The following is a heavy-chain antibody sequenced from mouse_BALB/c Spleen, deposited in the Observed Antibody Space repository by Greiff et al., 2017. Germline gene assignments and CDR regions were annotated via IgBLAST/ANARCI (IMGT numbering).Heavy chain of an antibody. J-gene: IGHJ2*01. Sequence: EVHLVESGGDLVKPGGSLKLSCAASGFTFSSYGMSWVRQTPDKRLEWVATISSCGSYTYYPDSVKGRFTISRDNAKNTLYLQMSSLKSEDTAMYYCARYGSSCDYFDYWGQGTTLTVSS. D-gene: IGHD1-1*01. V-gene: IGHV5-6*01. CDR2: ISSCGSYT. CDR1: GFTFSSYG. CDR3: ARYGSSCDYFDY.